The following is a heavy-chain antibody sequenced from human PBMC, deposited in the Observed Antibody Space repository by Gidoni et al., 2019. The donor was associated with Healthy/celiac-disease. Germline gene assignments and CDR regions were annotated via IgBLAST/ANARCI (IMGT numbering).Heavy chain of an antibody. D-gene: IGHD6-6*01. Sequence: QLQLVQSGAEVKQPGSSVKVSCKASGGTFSSYAISWVRQAPGQGREWMGGIIPIFGTANYAQKFQGRVTITADESTSTAYMEMSSLRSEDTAVYDCARARDSSAWYYYYGMDVWGQGTTVTVSS. CDR3: ARARDSSAWYYYYGMDV. CDR1: GGTFSSYA. CDR2: IIPIFGTA. J-gene: IGHJ6*02. V-gene: IGHV1-69*01.